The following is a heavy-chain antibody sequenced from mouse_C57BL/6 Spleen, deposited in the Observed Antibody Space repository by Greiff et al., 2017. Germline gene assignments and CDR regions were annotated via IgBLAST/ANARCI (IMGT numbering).Heavy chain of an antibody. CDR3: ARHRGYGSSYAMDY. Sequence: EVKVVESGGDLVKPGGSLKLSCAASGFTFSSYGMSWVRQTPDKRLEWVATISSGGSYTYYPDIVKGRFTISRDNAKNTLYLQMSSLTSEDTAMYYCARHRGYGSSYAMDYWGQGASVTVSS. J-gene: IGHJ4*01. CDR1: GFTFSSYG. D-gene: IGHD1-1*01. V-gene: IGHV5-6*01. CDR2: ISSGGSYT.